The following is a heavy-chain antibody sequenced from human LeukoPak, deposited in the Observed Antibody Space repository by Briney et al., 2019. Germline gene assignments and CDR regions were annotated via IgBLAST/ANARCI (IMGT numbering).Heavy chain of an antibody. J-gene: IGHJ3*01. CDR1: GFTFNTYT. CDR2: ISGSSGII. D-gene: IGHD5/OR15-5a*01. Sequence: GGSLRLSCAASGFTFNTYTMNWVRQAPGKGLEWVSYISGSSGIIDYADSVRGRFTISRDNAKNSLYLQMNSLRAEDTAVYYCARSHPRTSVFDFGGQGTMVTLSS. V-gene: IGHV3-48*01. CDR3: ARSHPRTSVFDF.